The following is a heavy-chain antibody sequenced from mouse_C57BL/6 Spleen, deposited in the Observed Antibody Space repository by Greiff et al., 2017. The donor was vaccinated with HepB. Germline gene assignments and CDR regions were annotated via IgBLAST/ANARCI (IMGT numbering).Heavy chain of an antibody. V-gene: IGHV1-82*01. CDR3: ARSRPGWYFDV. CDR1: GYAFSSSW. Sequence: QVQLKQSGPELVKPGASVKISCKASGYAFSSSWMNWVKQRPGKGLEWIGRIYPGDGDTNYNGKFKGKATLTADKSSSTAYMQLSSLTSEDSAVYFCARSRPGWYFDVWGTGTTVTVSS. CDR2: IYPGDGDT. J-gene: IGHJ1*03.